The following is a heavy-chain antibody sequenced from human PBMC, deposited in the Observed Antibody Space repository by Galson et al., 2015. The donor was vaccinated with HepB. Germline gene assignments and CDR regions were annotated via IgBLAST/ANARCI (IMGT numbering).Heavy chain of an antibody. D-gene: IGHD6-19*01. CDR3: AKDRPRYSSGLGGFDY. V-gene: IGHV3-30*18. J-gene: IGHJ4*02. Sequence: SLRLSCAASGFTFSSYGMHWVRQAPGKGLEWVAVISYDGSNKYYADSVKGRFTISRDNSKNTLYLQMNSLRAEDTAVYYCAKDRPRYSSGLGGFDYWGQGTLVTVSS. CDR1: GFTFSSYG. CDR2: ISYDGSNK.